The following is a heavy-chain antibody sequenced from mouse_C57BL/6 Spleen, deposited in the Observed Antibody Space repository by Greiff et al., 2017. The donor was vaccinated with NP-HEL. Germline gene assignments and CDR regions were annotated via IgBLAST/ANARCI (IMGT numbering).Heavy chain of an antibody. D-gene: IGHD2-3*01. J-gene: IGHJ4*01. Sequence: EVQLVESEGGLVQPGSSMKLSCTASGFTFSDYYMAWVRQVPEKGLEWVANITYGGSSTYYLDSLKSRFTISRDNAKNNLYLQMSSLKSEDTATYYCAREGDGYHYAMDYWGQGTSVTVSS. CDR3: AREGDGYHYAMDY. V-gene: IGHV5-16*01. CDR1: GFTFSDYY. CDR2: ITYGGSST.